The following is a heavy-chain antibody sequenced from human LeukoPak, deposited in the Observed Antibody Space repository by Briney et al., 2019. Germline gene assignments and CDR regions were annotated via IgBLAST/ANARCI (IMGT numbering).Heavy chain of an antibody. V-gene: IGHV3-23*01. Sequence: GGSLRLSCAASGFTFSSYAMSWGRQAPGKGLEWVSAISGSGGSTYYADSVKDRFTISRDNSKNTLYLQMNSLRAEDTAVYYCARYCSSTSCSSYYYYYMDVWGKGTTVTVSS. CDR3: ARYCSSTSCSSYYYYYMDV. J-gene: IGHJ6*03. CDR2: ISGSGGST. D-gene: IGHD2-2*01. CDR1: GFTFSSYA.